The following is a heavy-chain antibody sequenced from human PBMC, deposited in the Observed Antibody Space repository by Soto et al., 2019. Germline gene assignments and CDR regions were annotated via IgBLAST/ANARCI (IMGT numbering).Heavy chain of an antibody. J-gene: IGHJ2*01. CDR2: ISGSGGST. CDR1: GFTFSSYA. Sequence: EVQLLESGGGLVQPGGSLRLSCAVSGFTFSSYAMSWVRQAPGKGLEWVSAISGSGGSTYYADSVKGRFTISRDNSKNALYLQMNSLRAEDTAVYYCAKVYCSGGSCYLSYWYFDLWGRGTLVTVSS. V-gene: IGHV3-23*01. CDR3: AKVYCSGGSCYLSYWYFDL. D-gene: IGHD2-15*01.